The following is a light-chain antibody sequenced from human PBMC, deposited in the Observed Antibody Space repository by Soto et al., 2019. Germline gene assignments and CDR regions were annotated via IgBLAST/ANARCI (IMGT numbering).Light chain of an antibody. CDR2: QDS. J-gene: IGLJ3*02. Sequence: SYELTQLPSVSVYPGQTASITCSGDKLGDKYACWYQQKPGQSPVLVIYQDSKRPSGIPERFSGSNSGNTATLTISGTQAMDEADYYCQAWDSSTAEFGGGTKLTVL. CDR3: QAWDSSTAE. V-gene: IGLV3-1*01. CDR1: KLGDKY.